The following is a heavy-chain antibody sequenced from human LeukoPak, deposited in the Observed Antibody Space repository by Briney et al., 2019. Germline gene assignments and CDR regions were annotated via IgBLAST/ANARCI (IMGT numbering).Heavy chain of an antibody. CDR1: GYTFTSYC. CDR2: ISFTNGNT. D-gene: IGHD3-10*01. V-gene: IGHV1-18*01. Sequence: ASVKVSCKASGYTFTSYCISWVRQAPGQGLEWMGWISFTNGNTNYPQKLQGRVTMTKDTSTSTAYMELRSLRSDDTAVYYCARYSASYYYGSGSYVDWFDPWGQGTLVTVSS. CDR3: ARYSASYYYGSGSYVDWFDP. J-gene: IGHJ5*02.